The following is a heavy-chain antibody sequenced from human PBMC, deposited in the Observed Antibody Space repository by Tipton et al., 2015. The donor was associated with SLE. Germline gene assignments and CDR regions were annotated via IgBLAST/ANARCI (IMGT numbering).Heavy chain of an antibody. D-gene: IGHD3-10*01. J-gene: IGHJ6*02. CDR1: GFTFSSYG. Sequence: SLRLSCAASGFTFSSYGMHWVRQAPGKGLEWVAFIRYDGSNKYYADSVKGRFTISRDNSKNTLYLQMNSLRAEDTAVYYCAKDGVWFKYYYYGMDVWGQGTTVTVSS. CDR2: IRYDGSNK. CDR3: AKDGVWFKYYYYGMDV. V-gene: IGHV3-30*02.